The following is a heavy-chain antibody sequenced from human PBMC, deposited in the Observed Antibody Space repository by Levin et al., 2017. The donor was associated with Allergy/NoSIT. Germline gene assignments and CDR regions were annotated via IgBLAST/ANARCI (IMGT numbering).Heavy chain of an antibody. J-gene: IGHJ3*02. CDR1: GYTFTSYY. CDR3: ARDQNWAQPLNLMIVVTLAFDI. V-gene: IGHV1-46*01. CDR2: INPSGGST. Sequence: AASVKVSCKASGYTFTSYYMHWVRQAPGQGLEWMGIINPSGGSTSYAQKFQGRVTMTRDTSTSTVYMELSSLRSEDTAVYYCARDQNWAQPLNLMIVVTLAFDIWGQGTMVTVSS. D-gene: IGHD3-22*01.